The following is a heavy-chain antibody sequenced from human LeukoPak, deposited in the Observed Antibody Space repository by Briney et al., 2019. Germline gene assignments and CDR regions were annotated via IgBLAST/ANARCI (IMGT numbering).Heavy chain of an antibody. D-gene: IGHD3-10*01. CDR1: GFTFSSYA. Sequence: GRSLRLSCAASGFTFSSYAMHWVRQAPGKGLEWVAVISYDGSNKYYADSVKGRFTISRDNSKNTLYLQMNSLRAEDTAVYYCARDGSRSHFDYWGQGTLVTVSS. CDR2: ISYDGSNK. J-gene: IGHJ4*02. CDR3: ARDGSRSHFDY. V-gene: IGHV3-30*04.